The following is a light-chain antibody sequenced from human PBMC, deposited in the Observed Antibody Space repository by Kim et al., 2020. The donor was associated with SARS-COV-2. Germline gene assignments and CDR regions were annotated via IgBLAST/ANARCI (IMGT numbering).Light chain of an antibody. CDR3: DSRDSSSDHVL. Sequence: ALGRTVRSTCKGNSLRNYHASWYQQKSGQAPVLIMSGKNTRPSGIPDRFSGSSSRNTASLTITGAQAEDEADYYCDSRDSSSDHVLFGGGTQLTVL. CDR1: SLRNYH. CDR2: GKN. J-gene: IGLJ3*02. V-gene: IGLV3-19*01.